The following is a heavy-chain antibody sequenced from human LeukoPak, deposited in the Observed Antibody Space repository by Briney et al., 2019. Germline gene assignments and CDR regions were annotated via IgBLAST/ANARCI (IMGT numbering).Heavy chain of an antibody. V-gene: IGHV1-2*02. J-gene: IGHJ4*02. CDR2: INPNSGGT. D-gene: IGHD3-10*01. CDR3: ARGHYGSGSWDY. Sequence: ASVKVSCKASGYTFTGYYMHWVRQAPGQGLEWMGWINPNSGGTNYAQKFQGRVTMTRNTSISTAYMELSSLRSEDTAVYYCARGHYGSGSWDYWGQGTLVTVSS. CDR1: GYTFTGYY.